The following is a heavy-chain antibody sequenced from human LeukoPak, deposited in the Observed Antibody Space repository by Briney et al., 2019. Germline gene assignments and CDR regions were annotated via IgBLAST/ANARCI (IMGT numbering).Heavy chain of an antibody. CDR1: GFIFSDYY. D-gene: IGHD1-1*01. V-gene: IGHV3-11*05. CDR3: AKATNTGTGTPALAIDY. Sequence: PGGSPRLSCAASGFIFSDYYMSWIRQAPGKGLEWVSYISSTSSYTAYADSVKGRFTISRDNAKNSLYLQMNSLRAEDTAVYFCAKATNTGTGTPALAIDYWGQGTLVTVSS. CDR2: ISSTSSYT. J-gene: IGHJ4*02.